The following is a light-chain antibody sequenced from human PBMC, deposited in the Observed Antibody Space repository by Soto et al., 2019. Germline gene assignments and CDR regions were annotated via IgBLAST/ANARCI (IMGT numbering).Light chain of an antibody. CDR2: AAS. Sequence: DIQMTQSPSSVSASVGDRVTITCRASQGISSWVAWYQQKPGKAPKLLIYAASSLQSGVPSRFSGSGSGTDFTLTISSLQPEDFAPYYCQQANSFPPFAFGPGTKVDI. V-gene: IGKV1D-12*01. CDR1: QGISSW. J-gene: IGKJ3*01. CDR3: QQANSFPPFA.